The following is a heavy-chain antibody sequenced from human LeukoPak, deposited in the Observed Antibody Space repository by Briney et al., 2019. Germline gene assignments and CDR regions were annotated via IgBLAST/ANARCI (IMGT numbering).Heavy chain of an antibody. CDR1: GYSFTSYW. J-gene: IGHJ2*01. CDR2: IYPGDSDT. CDR3: ARRDPGGVVVPAAMLDWYFDL. Sequence: GESLKISCKGSGYSFTSYWIGWVCQMPGKGLEWMGIIYPGDSDTRYSPSFQGQVTISADKSISTAYLQWSSLKASDTAMYYCARRDPGGVVVPAAMLDWYFDLWGRGTLVTVSS. D-gene: IGHD2-2*01. V-gene: IGHV5-51*01.